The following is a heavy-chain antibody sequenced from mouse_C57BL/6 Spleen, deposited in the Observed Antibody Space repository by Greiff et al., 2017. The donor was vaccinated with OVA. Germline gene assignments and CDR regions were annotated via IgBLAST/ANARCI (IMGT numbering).Heavy chain of an antibody. Sequence: VQLQQSGAELVKPGASVKISCKASGYAFSSYWMNWVKQRPGKGLEWIGQIYPGDGDTNYNGKFKGKATLTADKSSSTAYMQLSSLTSEDSAVYFCARKERAVVAFDYWGQGTTLTVSS. CDR3: ARKERAVVAFDY. D-gene: IGHD1-1*01. V-gene: IGHV1-80*01. J-gene: IGHJ2*01. CDR2: IYPGDGDT. CDR1: GYAFSSYW.